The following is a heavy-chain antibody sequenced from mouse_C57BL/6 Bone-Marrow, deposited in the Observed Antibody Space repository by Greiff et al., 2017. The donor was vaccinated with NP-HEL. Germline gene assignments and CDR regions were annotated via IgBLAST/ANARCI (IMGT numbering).Heavy chain of an antibody. CDR1: GYAFSSSR. Sequence: VQLKESGPELVKPGASVKISCKASGYAFSSSRMNWVKQRPGKGLEWIGRIYPGDGDTNYNGKFKGKATLTADKSSSTAYMQLSSLTSEDSAVYFCERSYYGSGYFDVWGTGTTVTLSS. D-gene: IGHD1-1*01. CDR2: IYPGDGDT. J-gene: IGHJ1*03. V-gene: IGHV1-82*01. CDR3: ERSYYGSGYFDV.